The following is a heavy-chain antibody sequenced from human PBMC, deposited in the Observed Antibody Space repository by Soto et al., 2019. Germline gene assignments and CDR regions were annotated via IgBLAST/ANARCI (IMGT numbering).Heavy chain of an antibody. CDR1: GFTFSSYW. CDR2: IREDGSET. Sequence: PGGSLRLSCAASGFTFSSYWMSWVRQAPGQGLEWVANIREDGSETNYVDSVKGRFTISRDNAKNSLYLQMNSLRAEDTAVYHCARDWGYFDNSGFPYFYVMDVWGQGTTVTVS. V-gene: IGHV3-7*01. J-gene: IGHJ6*02. D-gene: IGHD3-22*01. CDR3: ARDWGYFDNSGFPYFYVMDV.